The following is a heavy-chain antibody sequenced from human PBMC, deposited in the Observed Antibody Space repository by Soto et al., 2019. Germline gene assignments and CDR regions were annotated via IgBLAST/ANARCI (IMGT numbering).Heavy chain of an antibody. V-gene: IGHV4-59*01. CDR2: IYYSGST. CDR3: ARGPFCSGGSCYYDDY. Sequence: QVQLQESGPGLLKPSETLSLTCTVSGGSISSFHWSWIRQPPGKGLEWIGYIYYSGSTNYNPSLKSRVTMSVDTSKNQFSLKLSSVTAADTAVYYCARGPFCSGGSCYYDDYWGQGTLVTVSS. J-gene: IGHJ4*02. CDR1: GGSISSFH. D-gene: IGHD2-15*01.